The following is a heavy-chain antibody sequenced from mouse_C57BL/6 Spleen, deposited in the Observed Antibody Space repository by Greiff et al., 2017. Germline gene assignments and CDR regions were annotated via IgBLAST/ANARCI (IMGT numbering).Heavy chain of an antibody. D-gene: IGHD1-1*02. CDR2: IYPRSGNT. V-gene: IGHV1-81*01. CDR1: GYTFTSYG. Sequence: VQLQQSGAELARPGASVKLSCKASGYTFTSYGISWVKQRTGQGLEWIGEIYPRSGNTYYNEKFKGKDTLTADKSSSTAYMELRSLTSEDSAVYFCARGDYVYAMDYWGQGTSVTVSS. J-gene: IGHJ4*01. CDR3: ARGDYVYAMDY.